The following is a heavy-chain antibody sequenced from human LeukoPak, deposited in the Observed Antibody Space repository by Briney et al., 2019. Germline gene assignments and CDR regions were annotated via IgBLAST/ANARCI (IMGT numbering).Heavy chain of an antibody. CDR2: MNPNSGNT. CDR3: ASFSRRLIDY. D-gene: IGHD2-8*01. V-gene: IGHV1-8*01. J-gene: IGHJ4*02. Sequence: RASVKVSCKASGYTFTSYDIKLGRQATGPGLEWMGWMNPNSGNTGYAQKFQGRVTMTRNTSISTAYMELSSLRSEDTAVYYCASFSRRLIDYWGQGTLVTVSS. CDR1: GYTFTSYD.